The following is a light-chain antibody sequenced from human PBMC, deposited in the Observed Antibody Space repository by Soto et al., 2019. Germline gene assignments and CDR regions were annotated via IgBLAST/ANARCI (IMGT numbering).Light chain of an antibody. V-gene: IGLV2-14*01. CDR1: SSDVGGYNY. CDR3: SSYTSSSTYV. Sequence: QSVLTQPASVSGSPGQSITIPCTGTSSDVGGYNYVSWHQQHPGKAPKLMIYDVSNRPSGVSNRFSGSKSGNTASLTISGLQAEDEADYYCSSYTSSSTYVFGTGTKVTVL. J-gene: IGLJ1*01. CDR2: DVS.